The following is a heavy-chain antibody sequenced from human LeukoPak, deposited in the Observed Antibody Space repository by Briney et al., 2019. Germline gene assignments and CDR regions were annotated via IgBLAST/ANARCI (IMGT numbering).Heavy chain of an antibody. V-gene: IGHV3-48*04. Sequence: GGSLRLSCAASGFTFSIHGMNWVRQAPGKGLEWVSYITGSGTTIYYADSVKGRFTISRDNAGNSLYLQMNSLRAEDTAVYYCARDGPPWAFDIWGQGTMVTVSS. CDR2: ITGSGTTI. J-gene: IGHJ3*02. D-gene: IGHD1-14*01. CDR3: ARDGPPWAFDI. CDR1: GFTFSIHG.